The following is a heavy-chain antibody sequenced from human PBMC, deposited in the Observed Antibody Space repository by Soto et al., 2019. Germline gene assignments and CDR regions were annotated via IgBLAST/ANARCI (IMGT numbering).Heavy chain of an antibody. D-gene: IGHD3-22*01. V-gene: IGHV3-23*01. CDR2: ISGSGGST. CDR3: AKDYYDSSGYYSYYFDY. CDR1: GFTFSSYA. Sequence: EVQLLESGGGLVQPGGSLRLSCAASGFTFSSYAMSWVRPAPGKGLEWVSAISGSGGSTYYADSVKGRFTISRDNSKNTLYLQMNSLRAEDTAVYYCAKDYYDSSGYYSYYFDYWGQGTLVTVSS. J-gene: IGHJ4*02.